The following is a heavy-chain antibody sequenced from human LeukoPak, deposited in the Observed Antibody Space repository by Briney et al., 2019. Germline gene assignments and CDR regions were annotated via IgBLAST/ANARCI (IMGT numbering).Heavy chain of an antibody. Sequence: GGSLRLSCAASGFTFSNYGMHWVRQAPGKGLEWVAFIRSDGINKYHADSVKGRFTISRDNAKNSLYLQMNSLRAEDTAVYYCARDTPQGFGAQRYYFDYWGQGTLVTVSS. CDR2: IRSDGINK. J-gene: IGHJ4*02. D-gene: IGHD3-10*01. V-gene: IGHV3-30*02. CDR1: GFTFSNYG. CDR3: ARDTPQGFGAQRYYFDY.